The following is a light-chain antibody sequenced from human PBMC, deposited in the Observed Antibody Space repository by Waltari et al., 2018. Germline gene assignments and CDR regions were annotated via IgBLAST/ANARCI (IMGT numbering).Light chain of an antibody. CDR1: QTIGSY. V-gene: IGKV1-39*01. CDR3: HQTYSSPQT. Sequence: DIQMTQSPSSLSASVGDRVTITCRASQTIGSYLIWYQHKPGKAPKVLIYAASSLQSGVPSRFSGSGSGTDFTLIISSLQPEDFATYYCHQTYSSPQTFGQGTKLEIK. CDR2: AAS. J-gene: IGKJ2*01.